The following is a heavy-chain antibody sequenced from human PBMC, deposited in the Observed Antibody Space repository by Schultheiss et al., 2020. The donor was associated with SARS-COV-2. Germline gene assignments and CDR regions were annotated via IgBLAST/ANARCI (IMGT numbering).Heavy chain of an antibody. J-gene: IGHJ4*02. CDR3: AKERVGADGLDY. CDR2: ISYDGSNK. CDR1: GFTFSSYG. D-gene: IGHD1-26*01. Sequence: GESLKISCAASGFTFSSYGMHWVRQAPGKGLEWVAVISYDGSNKYYADSVKGRFTISRDNSKNTLYLQMNSLRAEDTAVYYCAKERVGADGLDYWGQGTLVTVSS. V-gene: IGHV3-30*18.